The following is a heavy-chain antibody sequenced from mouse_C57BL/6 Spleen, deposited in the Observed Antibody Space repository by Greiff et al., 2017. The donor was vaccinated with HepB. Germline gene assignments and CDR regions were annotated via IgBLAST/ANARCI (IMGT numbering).Heavy chain of an antibody. J-gene: IGHJ4*01. D-gene: IGHD3-2*02. V-gene: IGHV1-50*01. CDR1: GYTFTSYW. CDR3: ARGSSGYGAMDY. CDR2: IDPSDSYT. Sequence: VQLQESGAELVKPGASVKLSCKASGYTFTSYWMQWVKQRPGQGLEWIGEIDPSDSYTNYNQKFKGKATLTVDTSSSTAYMQLSSLTSEDSAVYYCARGSSGYGAMDYWGQGTSVTVSS.